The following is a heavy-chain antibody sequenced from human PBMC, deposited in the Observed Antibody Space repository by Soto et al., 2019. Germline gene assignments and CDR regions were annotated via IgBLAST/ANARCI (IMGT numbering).Heavy chain of an antibody. D-gene: IGHD6-13*01. J-gene: IGHJ3*02. V-gene: IGHV3-33*01. CDR1: GFTFSSYG. CDR2: IWYDGSNK. Sequence: GGSLRLSCAASGFTFSSYGMHWVRQAPGKGLEWVAVIWYDGSNKYYADSVKGRFTISRDNSKNTLYLQMNSLRAEDTAVYYCARALDSSSWYAHDAFDIWGQGTTVTVSS. CDR3: ARALDSSSWYAHDAFDI.